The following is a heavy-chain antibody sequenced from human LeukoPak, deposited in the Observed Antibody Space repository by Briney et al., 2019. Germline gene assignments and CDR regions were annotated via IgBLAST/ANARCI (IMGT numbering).Heavy chain of an antibody. CDR2: VKPNSGDT. CDR3: ARGGEFDN. V-gene: IGHV1-2*02. J-gene: IGHJ4*02. Sequence: VASVTVSCKASGYTFTGYYIHWVRQAPGQGLEWMGWVKPNSGDTKYAQKFQDSVTMTRDTSINTVYMEMNRLRPDDTAVYYCARGGEFDNWGQGTQVTVSS. CDR1: GYTFTGYY. D-gene: IGHD7-27*01.